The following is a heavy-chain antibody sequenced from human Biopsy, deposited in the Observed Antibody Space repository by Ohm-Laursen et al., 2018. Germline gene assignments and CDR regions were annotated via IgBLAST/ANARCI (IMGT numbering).Heavy chain of an antibody. Sequence: ASVKVSCKVSGYTLTELSMHWVRQAPGKGLEWMGGFAPENGKTVYAQNLQARVSVTEDTSTDTAYMELRSLRSEDTAVYYCAADINVWNVNYWGQGTQVTVSS. CDR3: AADINVWNVNY. D-gene: IGHD1-1*01. CDR1: GYTLTELS. CDR2: FAPENGKT. V-gene: IGHV1-24*01. J-gene: IGHJ4*02.